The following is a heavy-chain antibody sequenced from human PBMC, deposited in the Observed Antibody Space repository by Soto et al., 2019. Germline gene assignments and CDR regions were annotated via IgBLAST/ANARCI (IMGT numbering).Heavy chain of an antibody. D-gene: IGHD4-17*01. Sequence: QVVESGGKVVKVGESLRLSCVASGLSFSNAYMSWVRRAPGKGLEGVGRIKTMTDGGTKDFAAPVKGRFSISRDDSKDMVYLQMHSLKTEDTAMYYCTTDRPARLRGPRVWGQGTLVTVSS. V-gene: IGHV3-15*01. J-gene: IGHJ4*02. CDR3: TTDRPARLRGPRV. CDR2: IKTMTDGGTK. CDR1: GLSFSNAY.